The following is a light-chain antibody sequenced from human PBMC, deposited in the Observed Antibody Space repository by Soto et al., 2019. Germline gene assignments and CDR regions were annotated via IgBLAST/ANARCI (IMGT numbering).Light chain of an antibody. CDR1: QSVSSSY. CDR3: QQRADWPAT. V-gene: IGKV3D-20*02. J-gene: IGKJ3*01. CDR2: DAS. Sequence: EIVLTQSPGTLSLSPGERATLSCRASQSVSSSYLAWYQQKPGQAPRLPIFDASNRATGIPARFSGSGSGTDFTLTISSLEPEDFAVYYCQQRADWPATFGPGTKVDIK.